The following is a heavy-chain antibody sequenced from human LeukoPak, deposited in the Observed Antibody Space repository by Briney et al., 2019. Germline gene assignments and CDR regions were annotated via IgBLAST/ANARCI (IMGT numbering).Heavy chain of an antibody. CDR1: GFTFSSYA. CDR2: ISGSGGST. D-gene: IGHD3-9*01. Sequence: GGSLRLPCAASGFTFSSYAMSWVRQAPGKGLEWVSAISGSGGSTYYADSVKGRFTISRDNSKNTLYLQMNSLRAEDTAVYYCAKGRGWLLDSFDYWGQGTLVTVSS. V-gene: IGHV3-23*01. CDR3: AKGRGWLLDSFDY. J-gene: IGHJ4*02.